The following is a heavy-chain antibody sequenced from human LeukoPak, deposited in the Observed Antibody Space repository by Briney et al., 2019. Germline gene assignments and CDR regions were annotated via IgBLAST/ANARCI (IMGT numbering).Heavy chain of an antibody. D-gene: IGHD3-22*01. CDR1: GFSFSDYY. J-gene: IGHJ4*02. CDR3: ARDNAPYDSSGVVDY. V-gene: IGHV3-23*01. Sequence: GGSLRLSCAASGFSFSDYYMSWIRQAPGKGLEWVSAISGSGGSTYYADSVKGRFTISRDNSKNTLYLQMNSLRAEDTAVYYCARDNAPYDSSGVVDYWGQGTLVTVSS. CDR2: ISGSGGST.